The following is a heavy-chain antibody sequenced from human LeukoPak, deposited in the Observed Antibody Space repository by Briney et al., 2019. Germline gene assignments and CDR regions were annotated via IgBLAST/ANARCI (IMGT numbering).Heavy chain of an antibody. CDR2: ICYSGST. CDR3: ARGHTVAAAARWFDP. CDR1: GGSIGSFH. J-gene: IGHJ5*02. Sequence: SETLSLTCTVSGGSIGSFHWSWIRQPPGKGPEWIGYICYSGSTNYNPSLKSRVTISLDTSKNQFSLKLSSVTAADTAMYYCARGHTVAAAARWFDPWGQGTLVTVSS. V-gene: IGHV4-59*01. D-gene: IGHD6-13*01.